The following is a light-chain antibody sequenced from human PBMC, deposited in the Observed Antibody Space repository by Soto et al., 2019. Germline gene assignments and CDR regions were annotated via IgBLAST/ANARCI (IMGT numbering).Light chain of an antibody. Sequence: QSALTQPVYVSGSPGQSITISCTGTSSDVGGYNYVSWYQQHPGKAPKLMIYDVSNRPSGVSNRFSGSKSGNTASLTIFGLEAEDEADYYCCSYTSVSTYVFGTGTKLTVL. V-gene: IGLV2-14*03. CDR3: CSYTSVSTYV. J-gene: IGLJ1*01. CDR1: SSDVGGYNY. CDR2: DVS.